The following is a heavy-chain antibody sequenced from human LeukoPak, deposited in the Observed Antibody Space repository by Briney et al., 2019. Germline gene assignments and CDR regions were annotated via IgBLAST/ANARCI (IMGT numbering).Heavy chain of an antibody. CDR1: AYTFTAYH. J-gene: IGHJ5*02. D-gene: IGHD2-21*02. V-gene: IGHV1-2*02. CDR3: ALVTAGNWWFDP. CDR2: INPNSGGT. Sequence: GASVKVSCKASAYTFTAYHMHRVRQAPGQGLEWMGWINPNSGGTNYAQKLQGRVTLTRDTSISTGYMELSSLRSDDTAVYYCALVTAGNWWFDPWGQGTLVTVSS.